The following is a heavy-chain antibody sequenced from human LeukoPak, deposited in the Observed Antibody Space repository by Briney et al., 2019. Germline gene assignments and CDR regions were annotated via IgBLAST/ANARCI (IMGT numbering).Heavy chain of an antibody. J-gene: IGHJ5*02. CDR2: IYHSGGT. D-gene: IGHD6-19*01. CDR3: ARDQGAVAGTWWFDP. CDR1: GYSISSGYY. V-gene: IGHV4-38-2*02. Sequence: SETLSLTCTVSGYSISSGYYWGWIRQPPGKGLEWIGSIYHSGGTYYNPSLKSRVTISVDTSKNQFSLKLSSVTAADTAVYYCARDQGAVAGTWWFDPWGQGTLVTVSS.